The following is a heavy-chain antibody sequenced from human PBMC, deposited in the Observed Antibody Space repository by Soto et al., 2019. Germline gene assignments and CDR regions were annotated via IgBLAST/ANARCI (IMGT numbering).Heavy chain of an antibody. CDR2: IYPGDSDT. D-gene: IGHD2-2*01. J-gene: IGHJ3*02. CDR1: GYSFTSYW. Sequence: PGESLKISCKGSGYSFTSYWIGWVRQMPGKGLEWMGIIYPGDSDTRYSPSFQGQVTISADKSISTAYLQWSSLKASDTAMYYCASPIVVVPAATGAFDIWGQGTMVTVSS. CDR3: ASPIVVVPAATGAFDI. V-gene: IGHV5-51*01.